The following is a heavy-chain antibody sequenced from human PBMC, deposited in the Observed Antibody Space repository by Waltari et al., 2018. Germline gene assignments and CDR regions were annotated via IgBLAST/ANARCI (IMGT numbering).Heavy chain of an antibody. Sequence: QVQLQESGPGLVKPSETLSLTCSVSGDSFSSHFWSWFRQPPGKGLQWLGYIYYSGGADYNPSLTSRVTISVDTSKNQFSLKLTSVIAADTAVYYCARGHGGSYYVFDYWGQGTLVTVSS. J-gene: IGHJ4*02. CDR2: IYYSGGA. CDR1: GDSFSSHF. V-gene: IGHV4-59*11. D-gene: IGHD1-26*01. CDR3: ARGHGGSYYVFDY.